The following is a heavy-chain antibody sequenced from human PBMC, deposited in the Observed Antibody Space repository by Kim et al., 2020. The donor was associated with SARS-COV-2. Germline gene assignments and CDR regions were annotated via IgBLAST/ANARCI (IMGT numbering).Heavy chain of an antibody. CDR3: TRHRGGSSSDAFDI. CDR2: IYPGDSDT. D-gene: IGHD6-6*01. Sequence: GESLKISCKGSGYSFTHYWIGWVRQMPGRGLECMGIIYPGDSDTRYSPSFQGQVTISADKSTSTAYLQWSSLKASDTAMYYCTRHRGGSSSDAFDIWGQGTMVIVSS. J-gene: IGHJ3*02. CDR1: GYSFTHYW. V-gene: IGHV5-51*01.